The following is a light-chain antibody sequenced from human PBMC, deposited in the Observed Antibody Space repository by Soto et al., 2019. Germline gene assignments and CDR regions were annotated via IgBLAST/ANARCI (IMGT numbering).Light chain of an antibody. CDR3: QQYGSSPGYT. CDR1: QSVRSSY. J-gene: IGKJ2*01. CDR2: GAS. V-gene: IGKV3-20*01. Sequence: EIVLTQSPDILSLSPGERATLSCRASQSVRSSYLAWYQQRPGQAPRLLIYGASSRATGIPDRFSGDGSGTDFTPNLSSREPENLAVYYCQQYGSSPGYTFGQGTKLEIK.